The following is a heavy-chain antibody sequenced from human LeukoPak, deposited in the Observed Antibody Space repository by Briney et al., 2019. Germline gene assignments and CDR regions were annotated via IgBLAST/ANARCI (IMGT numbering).Heavy chain of an antibody. CDR2: IKQDGSDK. Sequence: GGSLRLSCEASGFPFSRYWLSWVRRGPGRGLEWVANIKQDGSDKYYVDSVKGRFTIFRDNAKNSLYLQMNSLRAEDTAVYYCAREGAYYGMDVWGQGTTVTVSS. D-gene: IGHD3-16*01. V-gene: IGHV3-7*01. J-gene: IGHJ6*02. CDR3: AREGAYYGMDV. CDR1: GFPFSRYW.